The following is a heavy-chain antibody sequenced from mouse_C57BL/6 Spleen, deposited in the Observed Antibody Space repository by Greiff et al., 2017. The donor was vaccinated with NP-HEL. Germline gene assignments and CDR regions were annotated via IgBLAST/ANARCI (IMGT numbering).Heavy chain of an antibody. CDR2: ISAGGSYT. CDR1: GFTFSSYA. V-gene: IGHV5-4*01. D-gene: IGHD3-1*01. J-gene: IGHJ3*01. Sequence: EVNVVESGGGLVKPGGSLKLSCAASGFTFSSYAMSWVRQTPEKRLEWVATISAGGSYTYYPDNVKGRFTISRDNAKNNLYLQMSHLKAEDTAMYYCARDRGDQAWFAYWGQGTLVTVSA. CDR3: ARDRGDQAWFAY.